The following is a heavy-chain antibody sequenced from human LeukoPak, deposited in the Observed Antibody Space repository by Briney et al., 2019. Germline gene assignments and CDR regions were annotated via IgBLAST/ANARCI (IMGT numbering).Heavy chain of an antibody. CDR1: GFIFSSYG. CDR2: SSPTGRAT. V-gene: IGHV3-48*01. J-gene: IGHJ3*02. D-gene: IGHD3-22*01. Sequence: GSLRLSCAASGFIFSSYGMYWVRQAPGKGLEWVSYSSPTGRATYYADSVRGRFTVSRDDAKSSLYLQMNSLRVDDTAVYYCARDRSNSAYSHDAFDIWGQGTMVTVSS. CDR3: ARDRSNSAYSHDAFDI.